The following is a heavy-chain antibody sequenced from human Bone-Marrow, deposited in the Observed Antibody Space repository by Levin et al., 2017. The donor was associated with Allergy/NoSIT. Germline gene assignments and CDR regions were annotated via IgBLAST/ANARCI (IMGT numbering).Heavy chain of an antibody. CDR2: IYYSGNA. J-gene: IGHJ5*02. Sequence: ASQTLSLTCTLSGDSISGYYWGWVRQPPGKGLEWIAYIYYSGNAYYNPSLRSRVTISVDTSKNQFSLKVTSVTAADTAVYYCAKIGDGYDNRFDAWGQGLLVTVSS. CDR3: AKIGDGYDNRFDA. D-gene: IGHD5-24*01. V-gene: IGHV4-59*01. CDR1: GDSISGYY.